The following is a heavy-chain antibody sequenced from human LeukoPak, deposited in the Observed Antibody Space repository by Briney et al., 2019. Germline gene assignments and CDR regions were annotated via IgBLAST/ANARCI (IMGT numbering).Heavy chain of an antibody. CDR3: ARDVSMDIGGSDC. CDR2: TTDSGGST. D-gene: IGHD2-2*03. V-gene: IGHV3-23*01. J-gene: IGHJ4*02. CDR1: GFSFSTYA. Sequence: GESLRLSCAASGFSFSTYAMTWLRQAPGKGLEWVSTTTDSGGSTHYADAVKGRFTMSRDNSKNTLYLQLNSLRAEDTAVYYCARDVSMDIGGSDCWGPGTLVTVSS.